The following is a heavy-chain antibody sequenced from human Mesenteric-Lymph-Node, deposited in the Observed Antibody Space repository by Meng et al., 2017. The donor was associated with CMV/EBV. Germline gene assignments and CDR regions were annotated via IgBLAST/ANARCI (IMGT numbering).Heavy chain of an antibody. V-gene: IGHV3-21*01. D-gene: IGHD6-19*01. CDR3: ARVIAVAGNDY. J-gene: IGHJ4*02. CDR1: GFTFNTYT. Sequence: LSCAASGFTFNTYTMNWVRQAPGKGLEWVSSISYSGSSIYYADSVKGRFTVSRDNAKNLLYLQMNSLRLEDTAVYYCARVIAVAGNDYWGQGILVTVSS. CDR2: ISYSGSSI.